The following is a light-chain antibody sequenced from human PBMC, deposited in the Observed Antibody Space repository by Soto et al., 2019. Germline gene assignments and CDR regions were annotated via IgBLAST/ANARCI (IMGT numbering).Light chain of an antibody. CDR2: GAS. CDR3: QQFGNSPRT. Sequence: EVVMTQSPASLSASPGERVTLSCRASQNIRSSLAWYQQRPGQAPRLLIYGASSGAPRIPDRFSGSGSGTDFTLTTSRLEPEDFAVYYCQQFGNSPRTFGQGTKVDIK. V-gene: IGKV3-20*01. CDR1: QNIRSS. J-gene: IGKJ1*01.